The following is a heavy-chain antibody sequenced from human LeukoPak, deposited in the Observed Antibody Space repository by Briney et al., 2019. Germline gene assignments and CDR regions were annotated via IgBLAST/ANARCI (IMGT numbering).Heavy chain of an antibody. J-gene: IGHJ5*02. Sequence: GGSLRLSCAASGFTFSSYSMNWVRQAPGKGLEWVSSISSSSSYIYYADSVKGRFTISRDNAKNSLYLQMNSLRAEDTAVYYCASRPPGSYWFDPWGQGTLVTVSS. CDR1: GFTFSSYS. V-gene: IGHV3-21*01. CDR3: ASRPPGSYWFDP. CDR2: ISSSSSYI.